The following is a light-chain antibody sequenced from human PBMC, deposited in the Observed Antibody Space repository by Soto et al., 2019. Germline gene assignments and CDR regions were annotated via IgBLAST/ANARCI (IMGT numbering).Light chain of an antibody. V-gene: IGKV1-33*01. J-gene: IGKJ5*01. Sequence: DIQSSQSPSSLSASLGYRVTITCQASQNINNYLNWYQQKPGRAPKLLIYDASNLEAGVPSRFRGSGSGTDFTFTISRLQPEDIATYYCQQYENLPTFGQGTRLEIK. CDR2: DAS. CDR1: QNINNY. CDR3: QQYENLPT.